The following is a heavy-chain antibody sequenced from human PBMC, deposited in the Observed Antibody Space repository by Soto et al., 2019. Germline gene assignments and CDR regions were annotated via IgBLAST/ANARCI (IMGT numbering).Heavy chain of an antibody. CDR1: GYTFSSDG. D-gene: IGHD2-15*01. CDR3: ARNDRTFCSDTDTCESHFAS. V-gene: IGHV1-18*01. CDR2: SSAYNGFI. Sequence: VQLVQAGPEVKRPGASVIVSCKATGYTFSSDGISWVRQAPRQRVEWVGFSSAYNGFITSAPEMQGRTTMPSVRYTNTAYVEVTNLRADDTAVYYCARNDRTFCSDTDTCESHFASWGQGTPVTVS. J-gene: IGHJ4*02.